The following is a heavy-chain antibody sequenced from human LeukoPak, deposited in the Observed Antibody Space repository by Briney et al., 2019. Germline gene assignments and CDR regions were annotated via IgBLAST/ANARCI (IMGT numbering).Heavy chain of an antibody. D-gene: IGHD5-18*01. CDR2: INHSGST. J-gene: IGHJ4*02. V-gene: IGHV4-38-2*02. CDR3: ARDYQGGYGDKTVDY. CDR1: GYSINSGYC. Sequence: PSETLSLTCAVSGYSINSGYCWGWIRQPPGKGLEWIGEINHSGSTNYNPSLKSRVTISVDTSKNQFSLKLSSVTAADTAVYYCARDYQGGYGDKTVDYWGQGTLVTVSS.